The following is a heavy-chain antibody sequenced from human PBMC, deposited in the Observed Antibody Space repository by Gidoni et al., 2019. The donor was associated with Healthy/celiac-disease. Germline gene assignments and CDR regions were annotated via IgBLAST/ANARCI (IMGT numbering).Heavy chain of an antibody. V-gene: IGHV3-23*01. Sequence: EVQLLESGGGLVQPGGSLRLSCAASGFPFCSYAMSWVRQAPGKGLEWVAAISGSGGSTYYADSVKGRFTISRDNSKNTLYLQMNSLRAEDTAVYYCAKDTGELWFGEGNYFDYWGQGTLVTVSS. CDR2: ISGSGGST. D-gene: IGHD3-10*01. CDR3: AKDTGELWFGEGNYFDY. J-gene: IGHJ4*02. CDR1: GFPFCSYA.